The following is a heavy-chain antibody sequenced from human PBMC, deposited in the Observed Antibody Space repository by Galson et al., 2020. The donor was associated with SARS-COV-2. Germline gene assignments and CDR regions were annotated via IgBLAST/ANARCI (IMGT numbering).Heavy chain of an antibody. J-gene: IGHJ4*02. V-gene: IGHV5-51*01. CDR3: ARVPRYCTTSSCYDGANGAFDY. CDR2: IYPGDSAT. Sequence: HGESLKISCRGTGHIFSNYWIAWVRQMSGKGLEWMGIIYPGDSATRYSPSFQGQVTISVDKSISTAYLQWGSLKASDTAMYYCARVPRYCTTSSCYDGANGAFDYWGQGTLVTVSS. D-gene: IGHD2-2*01. CDR1: GHIFSNYW.